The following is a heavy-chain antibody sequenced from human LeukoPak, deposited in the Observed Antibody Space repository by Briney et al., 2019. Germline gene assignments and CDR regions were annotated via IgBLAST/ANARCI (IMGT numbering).Heavy chain of an antibody. D-gene: IGHD5-12*01. V-gene: IGHV3-9*01. J-gene: IGHJ4*02. CDR1: GLSFDEYA. CDR3: AKDAGVSGYSGYIDY. Sequence: GGSLRLSCAASGLSFDEYAMYWVRQAPGKGLEWVSGISYNSGTIGYADSVKGRFTISRDNARNSLYLQMNSLRPEDTALYYCAKDAGVSGYSGYIDYWGQGTLVTVSS. CDR2: ISYNSGTI.